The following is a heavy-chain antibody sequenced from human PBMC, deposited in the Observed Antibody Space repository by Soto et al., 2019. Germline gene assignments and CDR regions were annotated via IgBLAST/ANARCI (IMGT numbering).Heavy chain of an antibody. CDR1: GGTFSSYA. D-gene: IGHD2-15*01. Sequence: QVQLVQSGTEVKKPGSSVKVSCKASGGTFSSYAISWVRQAPGQGLEWMGGIIPIFGTANYAQKFQGRVTIPADKSTSTAYMELSSLRSEDTAVYYCASALPRDIVVVVAATPYYYGMDVWGQGTTVTVSS. CDR2: IIPIFGTA. CDR3: ASALPRDIVVVVAATPYYYGMDV. J-gene: IGHJ6*02. V-gene: IGHV1-69*06.